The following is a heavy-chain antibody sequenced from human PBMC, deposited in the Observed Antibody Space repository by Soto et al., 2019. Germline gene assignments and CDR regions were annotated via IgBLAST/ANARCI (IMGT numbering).Heavy chain of an antibody. CDR3: ARTQSVVVPAAIDY. Sequence: ASVKVSCKASGYTFTSYGISWVRQAPGQGLEWMGWISAYNGNTNYAQKLQGRVTMTTDTSTSTAYMELRSLRSDDTAVYYCARTQSVVVPAAIDYWGQGTLVTVSS. J-gene: IGHJ4*02. D-gene: IGHD2-2*01. V-gene: IGHV1-18*01. CDR1: GYTFTSYG. CDR2: ISAYNGNT.